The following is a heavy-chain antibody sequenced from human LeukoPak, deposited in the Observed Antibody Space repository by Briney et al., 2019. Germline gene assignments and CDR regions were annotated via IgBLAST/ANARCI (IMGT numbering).Heavy chain of an antibody. D-gene: IGHD6-13*01. CDR1: GFTFTDFW. CDR3: ARDGTAPGLYFDL. V-gene: IGHV3-7*01. Sequence: GGSLRLSCEVSGFTFTDFWMNWVRQAPGKGPEWVASIRQDGSEKTYVDSVKGQFTISRDNTKNSLSLQLNGLRAEDTAVYYCARDGTAPGLYFDLWGQGTLVTVSS. CDR2: IRQDGSEK. J-gene: IGHJ4*01.